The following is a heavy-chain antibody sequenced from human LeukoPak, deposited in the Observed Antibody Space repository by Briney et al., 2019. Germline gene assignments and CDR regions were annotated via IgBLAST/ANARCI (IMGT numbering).Heavy chain of an antibody. D-gene: IGHD3-22*01. CDR2: ISYDGSNK. V-gene: IGHV3-30-3*01. J-gene: IGHJ4*02. CDR3: ARSYDSSGPVDY. CDR1: GFTFSSYA. Sequence: GRSLRLSCAASGFTFSSYAMHWVRQAPGKGLEWVAVISYDGSNKYYADSVKGRFTISRDNSKNTLYLQMNSLRAEDTAVYYCARSYDSSGPVDYWGQGTLVTVSS.